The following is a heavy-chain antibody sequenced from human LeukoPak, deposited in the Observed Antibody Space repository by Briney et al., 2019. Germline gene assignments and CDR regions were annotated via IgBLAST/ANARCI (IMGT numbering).Heavy chain of an antibody. Sequence: PSETLSLTCAVYGGSFSGYYWSWIRQPPGKGLEWIGEINHGGTTKSNPSLKSRLTISIDTSKNQFSLKLTSVTAADTAVYFCARGRAVFDPHWFDPWGQGTLVTVSS. CDR2: INHGGTT. J-gene: IGHJ5*02. CDR3: ARGRAVFDPHWFDP. D-gene: IGHD3-9*01. V-gene: IGHV4-34*01. CDR1: GGSFSGYY.